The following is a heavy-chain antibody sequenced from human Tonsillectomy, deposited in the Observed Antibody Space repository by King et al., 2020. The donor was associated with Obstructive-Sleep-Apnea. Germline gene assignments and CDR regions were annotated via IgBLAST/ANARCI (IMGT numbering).Heavy chain of an antibody. CDR3: AKDLGSQLLPHGLDA. CDR2: ISYEGSNK. V-gene: IGHV3-30*18. Sequence: VQLVESGGGVVQPGRSLRLSCVASGFSFSSYGMYWVRQAPGKGLEWVAVISYEGSNKYYSESVKGRFTISRDNFKNTLYLQLNSLRGEDTAVYYCAKDLGSQLLPHGLDAGSQGTTVTASS. CDR1: GFSFSSYG. J-gene: IGHJ6*02. D-gene: IGHD2-2*01.